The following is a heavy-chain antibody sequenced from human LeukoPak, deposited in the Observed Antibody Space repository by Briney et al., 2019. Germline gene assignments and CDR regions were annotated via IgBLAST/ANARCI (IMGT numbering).Heavy chain of an antibody. V-gene: IGHV1-24*01. Sequence: ASVKVSCKVSGYTLTELSMHWVRQAPGKGLECMGGCDPEDGETIYAQKFQGRVTMTEDTSTDTAYMELSSLRSEDTAVYYCATGGIAVAGTPLGDWFDPWGQGTLVTVSS. D-gene: IGHD6-19*01. CDR1: GYTLTELS. J-gene: IGHJ5*02. CDR2: CDPEDGET. CDR3: ATGGIAVAGTPLGDWFDP.